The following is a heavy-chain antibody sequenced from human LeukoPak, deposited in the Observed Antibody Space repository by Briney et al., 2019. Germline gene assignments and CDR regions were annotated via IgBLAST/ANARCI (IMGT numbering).Heavy chain of an antibody. CDR1: GGSISSYY. Sequence: SETLSLTCTVSGGSISSYYWSWIRQPPGKGLEWIGYIYYNGSTNYNPSLKSRVTISVDTSKNQFSLKLSSVTAADTAVYYCARARAYRGSGTTSPFLVFDIWGQGTMVTVSS. CDR2: IYYNGST. CDR3: ARARAYRGSGTTSPFLVFDI. V-gene: IGHV4-59*01. D-gene: IGHD1-7*01. J-gene: IGHJ3*02.